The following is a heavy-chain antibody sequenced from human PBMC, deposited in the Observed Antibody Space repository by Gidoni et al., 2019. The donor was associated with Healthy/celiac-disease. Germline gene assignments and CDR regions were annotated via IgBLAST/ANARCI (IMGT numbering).Heavy chain of an antibody. CDR1: GGSFSGYY. V-gene: IGHV4-34*01. CDR2: INHSGST. CDR3: ARGKIAMVRGFVWFDP. D-gene: IGHD3-10*01. Sequence: QVQLQQWGAGLLKPSETLSLTCAVYGGSFSGYYWSWIRQPPGKGLEWIGEINHSGSTNYNPSLKSRVTISVDTSKNQFSLKLSSVTAADTAVYYCARGKIAMVRGFVWFDPWGQGPLVTVSS. J-gene: IGHJ5*02.